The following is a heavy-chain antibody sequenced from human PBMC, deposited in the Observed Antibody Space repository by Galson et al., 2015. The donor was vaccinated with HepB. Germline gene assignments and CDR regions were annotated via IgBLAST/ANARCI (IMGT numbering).Heavy chain of an antibody. J-gene: IGHJ6*02. CDR3: ARDATYANYGMDV. V-gene: IGHV1-69*13. D-gene: IGHD3-16*01. CDR1: GGTFSSYA. Sequence: SVKVSCKASGGTFSSYAISWVRQAPGQGLEWMGGIIPIFGTANYAQKFQGRVTITADESTSTAYMELSSLRSEDMAVYYCARDATYANYGMDVWGQGTTVTVSS. CDR2: IIPIFGTA.